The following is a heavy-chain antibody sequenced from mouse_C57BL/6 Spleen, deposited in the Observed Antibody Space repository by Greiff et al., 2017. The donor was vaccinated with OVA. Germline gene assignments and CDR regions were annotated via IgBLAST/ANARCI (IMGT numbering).Heavy chain of an antibody. Sequence: EVKLVESGGDLVKPGGSLKLSCAASGFTFSSYGMSWVRQTPDKRLEWVATISSGGSYTYYPDSVKGRFTISRDNAKNTLYLQMSSLKSEDTAMYYCARANWDEAYYFDYWGQGTTLTVSS. CDR1: GFTFSSYG. J-gene: IGHJ2*01. CDR3: ARANWDEAYYFDY. D-gene: IGHD4-1*01. CDR2: ISSGGSYT. V-gene: IGHV5-6*01.